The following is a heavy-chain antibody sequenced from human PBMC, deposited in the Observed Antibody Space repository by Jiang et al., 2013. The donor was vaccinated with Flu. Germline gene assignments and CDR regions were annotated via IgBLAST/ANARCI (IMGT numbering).Heavy chain of an antibody. D-gene: IGHD1-1*01. CDR3: ARDLGYRNYYYYGMDV. Sequence: PGLVKPSETLSLTCTVSSGSISSHYWSWIRQPPGKGLEWIGYIHNSGNTKYSPSLKSRVTISVDTSKNQFSLRLSSVTAADTAVYYCARDLGYRNYYYYGMDVWGQGTTVTVSS. J-gene: IGHJ6*02. CDR1: SGSISSHY. CDR2: IHNSGNT. V-gene: IGHV4-59*11.